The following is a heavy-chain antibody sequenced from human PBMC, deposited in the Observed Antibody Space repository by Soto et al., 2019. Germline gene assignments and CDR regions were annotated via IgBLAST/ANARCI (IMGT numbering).Heavy chain of an antibody. CDR2: ISSYEGNT. V-gene: IGHV1-18*01. CDR3: ARNGVTIFGVVNRPYYYYAMDV. CDR1: GYTFTSYG. J-gene: IGHJ6*02. Sequence: ASVKVSRKASGYTFTSYGISWVRQPPGQGLEGMGWISSYEGNTNYAQKLHGRGTMTTDTRTSTAYTELRSLRSDDTAVYYCARNGVTIFGVVNRPYYYYAMDVWGQGTTVTVSS. D-gene: IGHD3-3*01.